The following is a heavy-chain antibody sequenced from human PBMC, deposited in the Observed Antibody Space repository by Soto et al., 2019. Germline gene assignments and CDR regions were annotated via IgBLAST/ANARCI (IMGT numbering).Heavy chain of an antibody. Sequence: QLHLQESGSRLLKPSQTLSLTCTVSGGFVSGSGYSWSWIRQPPGKGLEWNGYIYLGGTTSYNPSLKSRVPISADMSQNQFSLNQVSVTAADTAVYYCARGSNWSYRYWGQGLLVTVSS. CDR2: IYLGGTT. V-gene: IGHV4-30-2*01. J-gene: IGHJ4*02. D-gene: IGHD1-7*01. CDR3: ARGSNWSYRY. CDR1: GGFVSGSGYS.